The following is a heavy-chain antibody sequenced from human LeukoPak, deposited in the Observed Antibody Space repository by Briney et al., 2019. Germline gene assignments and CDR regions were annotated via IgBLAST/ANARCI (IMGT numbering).Heavy chain of an antibody. CDR3: AKDFRWSQDY. CDR2: ISYDGSNQ. J-gene: IGHJ4*02. CDR1: GFTFSNYA. D-gene: IGHD4-23*01. V-gene: IGHV3-30*04. Sequence: GGSLRLSCAASGFTFSNYAMHWVRQAPGKGLEWVTVISYDGSNQYYADFVKGRFTISRDNSKNTLYLQMNSLRGEDTAVYYCAKDFRWSQDYWGQGTLVTVSS.